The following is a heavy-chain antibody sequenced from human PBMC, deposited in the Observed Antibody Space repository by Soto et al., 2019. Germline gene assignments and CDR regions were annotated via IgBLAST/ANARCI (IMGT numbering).Heavy chain of an antibody. D-gene: IGHD2-21*02. Sequence: SETLSLTCTVSGGSISSYYWSWIRQPAGKGLEWIGRIYTSGSTNYNPSLKSRVTMSVDTSKNQFSPKLSSVTAADTAVYYCARGSVTQWNNWFDPWGQGTLVTSPQ. CDR1: GGSISSYY. CDR3: ARGSVTQWNNWFDP. J-gene: IGHJ5*02. CDR2: IYTSGST. V-gene: IGHV4-4*07.